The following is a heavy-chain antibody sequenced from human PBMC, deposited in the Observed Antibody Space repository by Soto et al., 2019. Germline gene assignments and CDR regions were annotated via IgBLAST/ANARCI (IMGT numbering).Heavy chain of an antibody. V-gene: IGHV6-1*01. CDR3: ARDWEYTSSSGLFV. Sequence: SQTLSLTCAISWDSVSSNSAAWNWIRQSPSRGLECLGRTYYSSNWYNNYAVSVKSRITINPDTSKNQFSLQLNSVTPEDTAVAYCARDWEYTSSSGLFVWGQGTTVTVSS. D-gene: IGHD6-6*01. J-gene: IGHJ6*02. CDR1: WDSVSSNSAA. CDR2: TYYSSNWYN.